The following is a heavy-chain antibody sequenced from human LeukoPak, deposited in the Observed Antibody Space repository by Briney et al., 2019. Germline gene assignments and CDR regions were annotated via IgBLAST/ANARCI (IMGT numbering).Heavy chain of an antibody. D-gene: IGHD2-2*02. V-gene: IGHV1-18*01. CDR2: ISAYNGNT. CDR3: ARGMSGYTEDPFDI. J-gene: IGHJ3*02. CDR1: GYTFTSYS. Sequence: ASVSLSYKASGYTFTSYSINCGRQAPGQGGEWRAWISAYNGNTNHAQKFQGRVTLARDTSTSTAYMELRSLRSDDTSVYFCARGMSGYTEDPFDIWGQGTVVTVSS.